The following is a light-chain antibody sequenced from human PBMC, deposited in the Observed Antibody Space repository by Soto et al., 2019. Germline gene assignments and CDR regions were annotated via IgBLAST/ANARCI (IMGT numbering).Light chain of an antibody. CDR2: SSS. V-gene: IGKV1-39*01. CDR3: QQYHSSPFN. Sequence: DIQMTQSPSPLSASVGGSVTITCRASQPISEFLSWYQQKPGKAPRLLIYSSSRVESGVPSRFGAGGSGTEFTLTSNDLHPEDFASYICQQYHSSPFNFGPGTTVVV. CDR1: QPISEF. J-gene: IGKJ3*01.